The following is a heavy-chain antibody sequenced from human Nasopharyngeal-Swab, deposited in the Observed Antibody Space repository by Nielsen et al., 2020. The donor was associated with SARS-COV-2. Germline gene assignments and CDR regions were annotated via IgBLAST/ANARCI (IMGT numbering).Heavy chain of an antibody. Sequence: WIRQPPGKGLEWMAVISYDGSNKYYADSVKGRFTISRDNSKNTLYLQMNSLRAEDTAVYYCARAPGDGMDVWGQGTTVTVSS. CDR3: ARAPGDGMDV. CDR2: ISYDGSNK. V-gene: IGHV3-30*03. J-gene: IGHJ6*02.